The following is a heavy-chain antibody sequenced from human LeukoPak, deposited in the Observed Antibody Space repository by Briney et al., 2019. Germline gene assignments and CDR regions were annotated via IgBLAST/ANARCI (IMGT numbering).Heavy chain of an antibody. D-gene: IGHD1/OR15-1a*01. V-gene: IGHV4-39*01. Sequence: SETLSLACSVSGDSMGSGGYCWGWIRQPRGRGLEWIGRLDERGRPYNNTSLKRRVTISLDTPQTQCSLNLSPVTAPDTTVYSCVRGREHFDPWGQGTLVTVSS. J-gene: IGHJ5*02. CDR3: VRGREHFDP. CDR2: LDERGRP. CDR1: GDSMGSGGYC.